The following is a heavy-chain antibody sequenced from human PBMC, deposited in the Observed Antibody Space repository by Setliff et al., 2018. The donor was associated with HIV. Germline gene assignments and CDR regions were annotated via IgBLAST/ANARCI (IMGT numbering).Heavy chain of an antibody. J-gene: IGHJ4*02. D-gene: IGHD4-17*01. CDR1: GFTFSSYW. CDR2: IYSGGSST. Sequence: GGSLRLSCAASGFTFSSYWMHWVRQAPGKGLVWVSVIYSGGSSTYYADSVKGRFTISRDNSKNTLYLQMNSLRAEDTAVYYCAAHDYGDWYYFDYWGQGTLVTVSS. V-gene: IGHV3-23*03. CDR3: AAHDYGDWYYFDY.